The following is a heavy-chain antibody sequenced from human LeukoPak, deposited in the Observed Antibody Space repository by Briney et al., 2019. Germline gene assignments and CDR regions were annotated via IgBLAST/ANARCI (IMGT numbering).Heavy chain of an antibody. CDR2: ISGSGGST. V-gene: IGHV3-23*01. CDR1: GFTFSSYA. Sequence: SGGSLRLSCAASGFTFSSYAMSWVRQAPGKGLEWVSAISGSGGSTYYADSVKGRFTISRDNSKNTLYLQMNSLRAEDTAVYYCAKGGPYDFWSGYGGRNVMDVWGQGTTVTVSS. J-gene: IGHJ6*02. D-gene: IGHD3-3*01. CDR3: AKGGPYDFWSGYGGRNVMDV.